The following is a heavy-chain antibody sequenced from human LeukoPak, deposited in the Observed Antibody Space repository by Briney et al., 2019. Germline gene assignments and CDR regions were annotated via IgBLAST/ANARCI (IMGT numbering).Heavy chain of an antibody. CDR3: ARWMYSSASDAFDI. D-gene: IGHD6-19*01. CDR2: IYYSGST. Sequence: SETLSLTCTVSGGSISSYYWSWIRQPPWKGLEWIGYIYYSGSTNYNPSLKSRVTISVDTSKNQFSLKLSSVTAADTAVYYCARWMYSSASDAFDIWGQGTMLTVSS. V-gene: IGHV4-59*08. CDR1: GGSISSYY. J-gene: IGHJ3*02.